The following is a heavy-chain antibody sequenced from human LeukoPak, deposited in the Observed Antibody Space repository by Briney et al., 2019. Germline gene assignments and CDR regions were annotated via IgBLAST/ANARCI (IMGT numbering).Heavy chain of an antibody. CDR2: IYPGDSDT. D-gene: IGHD2-21*02. CDR1: GYSFKTYW. CDR3: ARWENCGGDCYSSAIDY. J-gene: IGHJ4*02. V-gene: IGHV5-51*01. Sequence: GESLTISCKGSGYSFKTYWIGWVRQKPGKGLEWMGIIYPGDSDTRYSPSFQGQVTISADKSISTAYLQWSSLKASDTAMYYCARWENCGGDCYSSAIDYWGQGTLVTVSS.